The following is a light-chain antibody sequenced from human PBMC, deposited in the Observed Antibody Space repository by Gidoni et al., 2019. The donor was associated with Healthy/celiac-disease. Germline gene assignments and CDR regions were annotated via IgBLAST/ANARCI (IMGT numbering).Light chain of an antibody. CDR3: SSYTSSSTLVV. Sequence: QSALTQPASVSGSPGQSITISCTGTSSDVGGYNYVSWYQQHPGKAPKLMIYDVSNRPSRVSNRFSCSKSCNTASLTISGLQAEDEADYYCSSYTSSSTLVVFGGGTKLTVL. J-gene: IGLJ2*01. CDR2: DVS. V-gene: IGLV2-14*01. CDR1: SSDVGGYNY.